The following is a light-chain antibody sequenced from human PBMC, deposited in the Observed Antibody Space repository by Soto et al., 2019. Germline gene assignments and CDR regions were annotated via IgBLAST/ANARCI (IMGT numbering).Light chain of an antibody. V-gene: IGKV3-20*01. CDR1: QSVSSSY. Sequence: EIVLTQSPGTLSLSPGERATLYFSASQSVSSSYLAWYQQKPGQAPRLLIYGASSRATGIPDRFSGSGSGTDFTLTISRLEPEDFAVYYCQQYGSSPPVTFGQGTKVDIK. J-gene: IGKJ1*01. CDR2: GAS. CDR3: QQYGSSPPVT.